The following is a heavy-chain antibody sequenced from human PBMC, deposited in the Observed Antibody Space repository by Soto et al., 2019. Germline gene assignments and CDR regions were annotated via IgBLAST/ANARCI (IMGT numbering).Heavy chain of an antibody. D-gene: IGHD7-27*01. V-gene: IGHV3-48*01. CDR2: ISSSSSVI. Sequence: LRLACATSGFILSDCAMNWVRQAPGKGLEWVSYISSSSSVIDYADSVKGRFTVSRDNARNSLYLQMNSLRAEDTAVYYCARDLSWGSNWYYYMDVWGKGTTVTVSS. CDR1: GFILSDCA. J-gene: IGHJ6*03. CDR3: ARDLSWGSNWYYYMDV.